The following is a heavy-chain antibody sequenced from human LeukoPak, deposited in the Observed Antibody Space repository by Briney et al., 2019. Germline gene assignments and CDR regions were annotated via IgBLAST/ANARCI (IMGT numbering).Heavy chain of an antibody. CDR1: GYTFTSYY. D-gene: IGHD5-18*01. CDR3: ARGNSYGYLDYYYYMDV. Sequence: ASVKVSCKASGYTFTSYYMHWVRQAPGQGLEWMGWINPNSGGTNYAQKFQGRVTMTRDTSISTAYMELSRLRSDDTAVYYCARGNSYGYLDYYYYMDVWGKGTTVTVSS. V-gene: IGHV1-2*02. CDR2: INPNSGGT. J-gene: IGHJ6*03.